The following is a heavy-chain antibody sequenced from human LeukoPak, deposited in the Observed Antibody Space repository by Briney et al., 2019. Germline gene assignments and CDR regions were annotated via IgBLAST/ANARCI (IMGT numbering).Heavy chain of an antibody. CDR1: GFSFSFYS. J-gene: IGHJ4*02. CDR3: AKVGYCSTTTCRYYFDS. V-gene: IGHV3-21*01. Sequence: PGGSLRLSCTGSGFSFSFYSFNWVRQAPGKGLEWVSSISGTSTYIYYADSVKGRFTISRDNAKNSLYLQMNSLGAEDTAVYYCAKVGYCSTTTCRYYFDSWGQGTLVTVSS. D-gene: IGHD2-2*03. CDR2: ISGTSTYI.